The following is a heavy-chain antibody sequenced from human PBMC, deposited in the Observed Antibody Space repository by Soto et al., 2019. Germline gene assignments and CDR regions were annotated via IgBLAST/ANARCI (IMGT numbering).Heavy chain of an antibody. CDR2: ISYGGDNK. D-gene: IGHD6-13*01. CDR3: AKARHSTSWYGLEADF. CDR1: GFIFSDYA. V-gene: IGHV3-30*09. Sequence: GGSLGLSCAASGFIFSDYAMHWVRQAPGKGLEWVAVISYGGDNKYYADSVRGRFAISRDNLKNTLDLQMNSLNPEDTAVYHCAKARHSTSWYGLEADFWGQGTLVTVSA. J-gene: IGHJ4*02.